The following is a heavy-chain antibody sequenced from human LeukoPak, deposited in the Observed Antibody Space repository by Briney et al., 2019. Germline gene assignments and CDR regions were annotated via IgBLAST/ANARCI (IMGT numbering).Heavy chain of an antibody. CDR2: ISYDGSNK. CDR1: GFTFSSYA. V-gene: IGHV3-30-3*01. J-gene: IGHJ4*02. CDR3: ARGPSINYGDYYY. Sequence: GGSLRLSCAASGFTFSSYAMHWVRQAPGKGLEWVAVISYDGSNKYYADSVKGRFTISRDNSRNTLYLQMNSLRAEDTAVYYCARGPSINYGDYYYWGQGTLVTVSS. D-gene: IGHD4-17*01.